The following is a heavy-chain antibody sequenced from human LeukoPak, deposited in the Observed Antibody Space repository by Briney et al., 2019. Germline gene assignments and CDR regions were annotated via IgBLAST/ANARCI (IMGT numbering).Heavy chain of an antibody. CDR2: ISSRGDST. CDR3: VKGPRPDITVAHTVEN. CDR1: GFIFSNYA. D-gene: IGHD6-19*01. J-gene: IGHJ4*02. Sequence: GGSLRLSCAASGFIFSNYAMSWVRQVPGRGREWVSTISSRGDSTYVADSVKGRFTISRDNSKNSLYLQMNTARAEDTAVYYCVKGPRPDITVAHTVENWGQGTLVTVSS. V-gene: IGHV3-23*01.